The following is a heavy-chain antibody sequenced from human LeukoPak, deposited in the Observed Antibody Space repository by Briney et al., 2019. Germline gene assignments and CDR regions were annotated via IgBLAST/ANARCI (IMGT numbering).Heavy chain of an antibody. D-gene: IGHD5-18*01. CDR1: GFTFSSYG. V-gene: IGHV3-30*18. CDR3: AKGTAMV. J-gene: IGHJ3*01. Sequence: GRSLRLSCAASGFTFSSYGMHWVRQAPGKGLEWVAVISHDGSNKYYADSVKGRFTTSRDNSKNTLYLQMNSLRAEDTAVYYCAKGTAMVWGQGTMVTVSS. CDR2: ISHDGSNK.